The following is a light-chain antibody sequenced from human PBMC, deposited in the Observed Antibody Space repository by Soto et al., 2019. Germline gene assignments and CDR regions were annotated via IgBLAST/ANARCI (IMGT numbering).Light chain of an antibody. CDR2: SVS. Sequence: EIVLTQSPGTLSLSPGERATLSCRASQSINHKYLAWFQQEPGQTPRLLIHSVSIRATGIPDRFSGSGSGTVFPLTLSRLEPEDFAVFYCQLYSGSPWTFGRGTKVEIK. CDR1: QSINHKY. CDR3: QLYSGSPWT. V-gene: IGKV3-20*01. J-gene: IGKJ1*01.